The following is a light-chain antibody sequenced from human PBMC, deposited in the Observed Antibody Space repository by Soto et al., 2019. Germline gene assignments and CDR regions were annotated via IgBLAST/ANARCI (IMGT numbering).Light chain of an antibody. Sequence: DIVMTQSPDSLPVSLGERATINCKSSQSLLYSSNNKNYLAWYQQKPGQPPKLLIFWASTRESVVPDRFSGSGSGTDFTLTISRLQAEDVAVYYSQQDYYTPDRFGEGTKLEIK. V-gene: IGKV4-1*01. CDR3: QQDYYTPDR. CDR2: WAS. CDR1: QSLLYSSNNKNY. J-gene: IGKJ2*03.